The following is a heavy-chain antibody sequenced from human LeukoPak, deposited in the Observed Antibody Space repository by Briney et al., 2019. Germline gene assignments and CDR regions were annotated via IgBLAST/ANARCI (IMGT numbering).Heavy chain of an antibody. J-gene: IGHJ5*02. D-gene: IGHD2-2*02. CDR2: INHSGST. CDR3: ARGRKRCSSTSCYRRNWFDP. Sequence: KPSETLSLTCAVYGGSFSGYYWSWIRQPPGKGLEWIGEINHSGSTNYNPSLKSRVTISVDTSKNQFSLKLSSVTAADTAVYYCARGRKRCSSTSCYRRNWFDPWDQGTLVTVSS. V-gene: IGHV4-34*01. CDR1: GGSFSGYY.